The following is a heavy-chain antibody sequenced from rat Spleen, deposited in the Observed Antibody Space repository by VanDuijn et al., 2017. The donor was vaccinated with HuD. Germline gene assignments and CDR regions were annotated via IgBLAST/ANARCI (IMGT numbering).Heavy chain of an antibody. D-gene: IGHD1-7*01. CDR3: TMGIDY. J-gene: IGHJ2*01. Sequence: EVQLVESGGGLVQPGRSLKLSCAASGFTFSDYYMAWVRQAPKKGLEWVASITNTGGSTHYPDSVKGRFSISRDNAKSTLYLQMNSLRSEDTATYYCTMGIDYWGQGVMVTVSS. V-gene: IGHV5-20*01. CDR1: GFTFSDYY. CDR2: ITNTGGST.